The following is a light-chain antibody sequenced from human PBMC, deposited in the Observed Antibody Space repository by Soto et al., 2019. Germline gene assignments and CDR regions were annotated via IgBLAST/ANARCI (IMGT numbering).Light chain of an antibody. CDR2: GVS. CDR1: QSVTSSA. J-gene: IGKJ4*01. V-gene: IGKV3D-20*02. CDR3: QQRSKWPLT. Sequence: EIVLTQSSATLSLSPGERATLSCRASQSVTSSALAWYQQKPGQAPRLLIYGVSSRATGIPDRFSGSGSGTDFTLTISSLEPEDFAVYYCQQRSKWPLTFGGGTKVDIK.